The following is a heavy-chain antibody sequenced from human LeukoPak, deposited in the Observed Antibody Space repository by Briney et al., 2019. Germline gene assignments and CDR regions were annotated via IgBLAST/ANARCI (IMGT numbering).Heavy chain of an antibody. CDR1: GLTFTSYI. V-gene: IGHV3-21*01. D-gene: IGHD2-2*01. CDR3: ARDASDIVVVPAAVGPFDL. Sequence: GGSLRLSCATSGLTFTSYIMHWVRQAPGKGLEWVSSVSGSGAYIYYADSVKGRFTISRDNSKNTLYLQMGSLRAEDMAVYYCARDASDIVVVPAAVGPFDLWGQGTLVTVSS. CDR2: VSGSGAYI. J-gene: IGHJ4*02.